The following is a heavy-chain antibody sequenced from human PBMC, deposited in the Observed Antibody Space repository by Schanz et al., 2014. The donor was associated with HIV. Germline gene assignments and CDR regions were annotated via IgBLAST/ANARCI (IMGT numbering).Heavy chain of an antibody. V-gene: IGHV1-18*01. CDR1: GYGFTNYG. CDR3: ARGEDWPGGASDR. D-gene: IGHD1-26*01. CDR2: ISPSNGDT. J-gene: IGHJ5*02. Sequence: QVQLVQSGAEVKKPGASVKVSCKTSGYGFTNYGVTWVRQAPGQGLAWMGWISPSNGDTKYTHWLQGRVTMTTDTSTNTAYMELRSLKSDDTAVYYCARGEDWPGGASDRWGQGTLVIVS.